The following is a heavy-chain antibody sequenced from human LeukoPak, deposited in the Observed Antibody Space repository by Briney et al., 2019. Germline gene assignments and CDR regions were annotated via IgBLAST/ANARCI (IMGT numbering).Heavy chain of an antibody. CDR1: GGSISVYY. Sequence: SETLSPTCTVSGGSISVYYWSWIRQPAGKGLEWIGRIYTSGSTNYNPSLKSRVTMSVDTSKNQFSLRLSLTSVTAADTAVYYCAGCISTSCYSWGQGTLVTVSS. D-gene: IGHD2-2*01. CDR3: AGCISTSCYS. J-gene: IGHJ4*02. V-gene: IGHV4-4*07. CDR2: IYTSGST.